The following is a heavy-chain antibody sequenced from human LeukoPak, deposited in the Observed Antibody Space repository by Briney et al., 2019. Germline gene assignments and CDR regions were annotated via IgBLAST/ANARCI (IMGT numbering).Heavy chain of an antibody. CDR1: GFTFSSYA. J-gene: IGHJ4*02. CDR3: ARWTSSSWFFDY. Sequence: GRSLRLSCAASGFTFSSYAMHWVRQAPGKGLEWVAVISYEGSNKYYADSVKGRFTISRDNSKNTLYLQMNSLRAEDTAVYYCARWTSSSWFFDYWGQGTLVTVSS. CDR2: ISYEGSNK. V-gene: IGHV3-30-3*01. D-gene: IGHD6-13*01.